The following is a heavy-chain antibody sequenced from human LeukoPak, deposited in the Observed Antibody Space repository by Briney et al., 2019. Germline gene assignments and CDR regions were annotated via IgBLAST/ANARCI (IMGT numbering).Heavy chain of an antibody. V-gene: IGHV3-48*01. CDR2: IRSSSSTIYSSTI. Sequence: GGSLRLSCAASGFTFSSYSMNWVRQAPGKGLEWVSYIRSSSSTIYSSTIYYADSVKGRFTISRDNAKNSLYLQMNSLRAEDTAVYYCARGGSSGWYARVYYYYYMDVWGKGTTVTVSS. CDR3: ARGGSSGWYARVYYYYYMDV. D-gene: IGHD6-19*01. J-gene: IGHJ6*03. CDR1: GFTFSSYS.